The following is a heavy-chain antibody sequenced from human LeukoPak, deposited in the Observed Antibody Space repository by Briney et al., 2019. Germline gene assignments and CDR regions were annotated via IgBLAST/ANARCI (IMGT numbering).Heavy chain of an antibody. V-gene: IGHV3-9*01. D-gene: IGHD6-19*01. CDR3: AREDSNGWRPMDV. CDR2: INWSSANI. J-gene: IGHJ6*04. Sequence: GGSLRLSCAASGFTVDDYAMHWVRQAPGKGLEWVSGINWSSANIGYADSVKGRFTISRDNAKNSLYLQMNSLRAEDTAVYYCAREDSNGWRPMDVWGKGTTVTVSS. CDR1: GFTVDDYA.